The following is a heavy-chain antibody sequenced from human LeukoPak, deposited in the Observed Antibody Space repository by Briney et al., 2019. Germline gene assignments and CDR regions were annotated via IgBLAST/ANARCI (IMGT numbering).Heavy chain of an antibody. CDR2: IYYSGST. CDR1: GDSISTSYY. Sequence: PSETLSLTCTVSGDSISTSYYWGWIRQPPGKGLEWIANIYYSGSTYYHPSLKSRITISVDTSNNQFSLRLRSVTAADTAVYYCARQPGSYYYYYYMDVWGKGTTVTISS. J-gene: IGHJ6*03. V-gene: IGHV4-39*01. CDR3: ARQPGSYYYYYYMDV. D-gene: IGHD3-10*01.